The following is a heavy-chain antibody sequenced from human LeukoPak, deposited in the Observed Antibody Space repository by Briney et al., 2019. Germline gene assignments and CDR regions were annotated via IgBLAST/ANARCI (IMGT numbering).Heavy chain of an antibody. Sequence: GGSLRLSCAASGFTFSNYWMHWVRQAPGKGLVWVSRINHDGSSTPYADSVKGRFTISRDNVKNTLYLQMNSPRVEDTAVYYCARDGASTVDFDYWGQGTLVSVSS. CDR1: GFTFSNYW. J-gene: IGHJ4*02. CDR2: INHDGSST. D-gene: IGHD4-23*01. V-gene: IGHV3-74*01. CDR3: ARDGASTVDFDY.